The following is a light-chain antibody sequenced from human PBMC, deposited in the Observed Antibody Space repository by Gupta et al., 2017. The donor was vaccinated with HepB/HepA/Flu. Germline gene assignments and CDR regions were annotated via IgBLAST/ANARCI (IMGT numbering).Light chain of an antibody. CDR2: GAS. Sequence: EIVMMQFAANRSVSPGERATLSCRASQNAKTNLAWYQQKPGQAPRLLIYGASSRATNIPARFSGSGSGTEFTLTINRLQSEDFAIYYCQQYDHWWTFGQGTRVEFK. J-gene: IGKJ1*01. CDR3: QQYDHWWT. V-gene: IGKV3-15*01. CDR1: QNAKTN.